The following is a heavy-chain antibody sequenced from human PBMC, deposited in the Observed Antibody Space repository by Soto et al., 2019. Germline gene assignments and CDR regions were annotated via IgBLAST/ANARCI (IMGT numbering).Heavy chain of an antibody. CDR1: GDSISTVDYF. J-gene: IGHJ5*01. D-gene: IGHD2-15*01. CDR2: IYKSATT. CDR3: ARGRYCLTGRCFPNWFDS. Sequence: QVQLLESGPGLVKPSQTLSLTCSVSGDSISTVDYFWAWVRQPPGQALEYIGYIYKSATTYYNPSFESRLAISLDTSKSQFSLNVTSLTAADTAEYFCARGRYCLTGRCFPNWFDSWGQGTLVTVSS. V-gene: IGHV4-30-4*01.